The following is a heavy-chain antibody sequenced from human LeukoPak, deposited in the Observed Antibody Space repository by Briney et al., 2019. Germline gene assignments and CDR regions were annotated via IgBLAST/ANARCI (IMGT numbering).Heavy chain of an antibody. CDR2: IYYSGST. J-gene: IGHJ5*02. V-gene: IGHV4-61*08. CDR3: ARGGIAAAGTFDP. CDR1: GGSISSGGYS. D-gene: IGHD6-13*01. Sequence: KASETLSLTCAVSGGSISSGGYSWRWIRQPPGKGLEWMAYIYYSGSTNYNPSLKSRVTISVDTSKNQFSLKLSSVTAADTAVYYCARGGIAAAGTFDPWGQGTLVTVSS.